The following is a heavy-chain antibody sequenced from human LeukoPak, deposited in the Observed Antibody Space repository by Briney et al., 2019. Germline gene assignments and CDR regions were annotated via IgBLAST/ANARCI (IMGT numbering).Heavy chain of an antibody. Sequence: ASVKVSCKASGYTFTSYAMNWVRQAPGQGLEWMGIINPSGGSTSYAQKFQGRVTMTRDTSTSTVYMELSSLRSEDTAVYYCARDEDYVWGSYRYFVYWGQGTLVTVSS. CDR3: ARDEDYVWGSYRYFVY. CDR1: GYTFTSYA. J-gene: IGHJ4*02. V-gene: IGHV1-46*01. D-gene: IGHD3-16*02. CDR2: INPSGGST.